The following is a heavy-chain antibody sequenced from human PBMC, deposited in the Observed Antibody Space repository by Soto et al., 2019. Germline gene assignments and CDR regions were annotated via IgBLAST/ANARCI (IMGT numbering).Heavy chain of an antibody. CDR1: GASISSPTYY. D-gene: IGHD6-19*01. J-gene: IGHJ4*02. Sequence: SETLSLTCTVSGASISSPTYYWGWIRQSPGKGLEWIGSIYYSGTTHYSPSLKSRVTLSIDTSKMHFSLSLTSVTAADTAIYYCVRQPNRPLAGDDWSQGTLVTVSS. CDR2: IYYSGTT. CDR3: VRQPNRPLAGDD. V-gene: IGHV4-39*01.